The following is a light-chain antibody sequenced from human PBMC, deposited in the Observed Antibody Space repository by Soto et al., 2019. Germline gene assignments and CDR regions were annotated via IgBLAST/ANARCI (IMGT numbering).Light chain of an antibody. CDR2: LTS. CDR1: QDIGKN. CDR3: QKYNSVPAT. J-gene: IGKJ1*01. Sequence: DIQMTQSPSSLSASVGDRVTIICRASQDIGKNLAWYQQKPGQVPKLLIHLTSTLQSGVPSRFSGSGSGTDFTITISSLQNEDVPSYYCQKYNSVPATFGQGTKVEI. V-gene: IGKV1-27*01.